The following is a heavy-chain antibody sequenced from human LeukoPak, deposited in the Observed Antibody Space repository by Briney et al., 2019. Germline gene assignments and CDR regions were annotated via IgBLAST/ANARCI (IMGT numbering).Heavy chain of an antibody. J-gene: IGHJ3*02. CDR3: ARLPYYYDSSGSYGAFDI. CDR2: ISYSGTT. V-gene: IGHV4-39*01. CDR1: SASITSSPYF. D-gene: IGHD3-22*01. Sequence: SETLSLTCTVSSASITSSPYFWGWIRQSPGKGLEWIGSISYSGTTYYNPSLKSRVTISVDTSKNQFSLKLNSVTAADTAVYYCARLPYYYDSSGSYGAFDIWGQGTMVTVSS.